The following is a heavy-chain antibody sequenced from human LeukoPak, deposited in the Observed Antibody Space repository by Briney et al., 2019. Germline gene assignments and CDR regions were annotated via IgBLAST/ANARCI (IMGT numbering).Heavy chain of an antibody. CDR2: IYYSGGT. J-gene: IGHJ5*02. CDR3: ARDVTVAGLADWFDP. Sequence: SETLSLTCTVSGGSISTYYWSWIRQPPGKGLEWIGYIYYSGGTNYNPSLKSRVTMSVDTSKNQFSLKLSSVTAADTAVYYCARDVTVAGLADWFDPWGQGTLVTVSS. D-gene: IGHD6-19*01. CDR1: GGSISTYY. V-gene: IGHV4-59*12.